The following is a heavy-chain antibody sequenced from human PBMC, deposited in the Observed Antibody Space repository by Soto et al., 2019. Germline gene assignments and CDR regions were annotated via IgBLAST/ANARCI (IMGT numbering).Heavy chain of an antibody. CDR3: ATSVNSAMAFEY. J-gene: IGHJ4*02. V-gene: IGHV1-46*01. Sequence: QVQLVQSGAEVKKPGASVKVSCKASGYTFTHYYIHWVRQAPGQGLEWMGIINPNGGSTTYAQKFRAGFTMTRDTSTSTVYMELSSRRSEDSAVYYCATSVNSAMAFEYWGQGTLVTVSS. CDR1: GYTFTHYY. D-gene: IGHD5-18*01. CDR2: INPNGGST.